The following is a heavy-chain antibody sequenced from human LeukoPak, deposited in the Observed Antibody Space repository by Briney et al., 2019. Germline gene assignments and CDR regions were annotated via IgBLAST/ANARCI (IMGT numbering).Heavy chain of an antibody. V-gene: IGHV3-66*02. J-gene: IGHJ4*02. D-gene: IGHD3-10*01. CDR3: ARDRNYYGSGSYYNVDY. CDR2: IYSGGST. Sequence: TGGSLRLSCAASGFTFSSYAMSWVRQAPGKGLEWVSVIYSGGSTYYADSVKGRFTISRDNSKNTLYLQMNSLRAEDTAVYYCARDRNYYGSGSYYNVDYWGQGTLVTVSS. CDR1: GFTFSSYA.